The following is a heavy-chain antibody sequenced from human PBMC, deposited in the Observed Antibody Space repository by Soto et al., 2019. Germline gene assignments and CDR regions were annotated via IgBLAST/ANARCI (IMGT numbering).Heavy chain of an antibody. Sequence: QVRLQESGPGLVRPSETLSLTCTVSGVSSTSFYWSWIRQSPGKGLEWIGYIFDNGDVKYNPSLMSRSTMSIDMSKNEFSLRLKSVTAADTAMYYCARGWGSKWYYFDSWGEGTLVTVSS. D-gene: IGHD3-16*01. V-gene: IGHV4-59*01. CDR1: GVSSTSFY. J-gene: IGHJ4*02. CDR2: IFDNGDV. CDR3: ARGWGSKWYYFDS.